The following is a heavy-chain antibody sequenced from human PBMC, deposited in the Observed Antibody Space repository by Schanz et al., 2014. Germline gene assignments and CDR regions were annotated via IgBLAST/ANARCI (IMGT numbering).Heavy chain of an antibody. CDR3: AREYASTWFESNVMAGRIDN. J-gene: IGHJ4*02. V-gene: IGHV3-21*01. CDR2: ISSSSNYY. CDR1: GFIFTSYS. D-gene: IGHD2-8*01. Sequence: EVQLVESGGGLVKSGGSLRLSCATSGFIFTSYSMHWVRQAPGKGLERVSSISSSSNYYYYADSVKGRFTISRDAAKDSLFLQMTSLRADDTAVYFCAREYASTWFESNVMAGRIDNWGQGTLVTVSS.